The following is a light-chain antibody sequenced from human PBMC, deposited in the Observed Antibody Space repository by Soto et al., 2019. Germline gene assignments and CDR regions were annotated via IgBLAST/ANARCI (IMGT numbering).Light chain of an antibody. J-gene: IGKJ5*01. CDR1: QSISSY. V-gene: IGKV1-5*03. Sequence: DIQMTQSPSSLSASVGDRVTSTCRTSQSISSYLSWYQQKPGKAPKLLIYKASSLESGVPSRFSGSGSGTEFTLTISSLQPDDFATYYCQQLNSYPITFGQGTQREIK. CDR3: QQLNSYPIT. CDR2: KAS.